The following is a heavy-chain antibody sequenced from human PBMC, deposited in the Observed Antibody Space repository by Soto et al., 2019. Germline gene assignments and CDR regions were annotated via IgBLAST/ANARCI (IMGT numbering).Heavy chain of an antibody. V-gene: IGHV5-51*01. CDR3: SSSGSGTYYISYDY. D-gene: IGHD3-10*01. CDR1: GYSFNSYW. CDR2: IYPGNSDT. Sequence: GESLKISCKGSGYSFNSYWIGWVRQMPGKGLEWMGIIYPGNSDTRYSPSFQGQVTISADKSISTAYLQWLNLKASATAISYCSSSGSGTYYISYDYWGQGTQVTVSS. J-gene: IGHJ4*02.